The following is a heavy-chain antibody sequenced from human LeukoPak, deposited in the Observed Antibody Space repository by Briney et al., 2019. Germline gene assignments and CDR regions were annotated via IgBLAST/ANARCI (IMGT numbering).Heavy chain of an antibody. V-gene: IGHV1-69*04. CDR2: IIPILGIA. Sequence: GASVKVSCKASGGTFSSYTISWVRQAPGQGLEWMGRIIPILGIANYAQKFQGRVTITADKSTSTAYMELSSLRPEDTAVYYCARDYRSGRSNWFDPWGQGTLVTVSS. J-gene: IGHJ5*02. CDR3: ARDYRSGRSNWFDP. D-gene: IGHD6-19*01. CDR1: GGTFSSYT.